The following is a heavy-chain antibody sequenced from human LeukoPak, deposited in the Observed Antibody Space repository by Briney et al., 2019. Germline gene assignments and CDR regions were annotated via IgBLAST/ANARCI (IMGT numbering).Heavy chain of an antibody. D-gene: IGHD7-27*01. V-gene: IGHV3-23*01. CDR1: GFTFSSYA. CDR3: ARGQTLGTTFDY. J-gene: IGHJ4*02. CDR2: ISNSGRSI. Sequence: PGGSLRLSCAASGFTFSSYAVSWVRQAPERGLEWVSSISNSGRSIYYADSVKGRFTISRDNSKNTLYLQMNSLRAEDTAVYYRARGQTLGTTFDYWGQGTLVTVSS.